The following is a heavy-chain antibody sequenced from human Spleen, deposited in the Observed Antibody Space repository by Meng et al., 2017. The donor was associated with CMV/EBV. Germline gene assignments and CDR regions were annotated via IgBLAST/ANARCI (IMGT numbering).Heavy chain of an antibody. CDR2: INPSGGSS. D-gene: IGHD6-13*01. Sequence: SGNTVISYYIHRVRQAPGQGLEWMGIINPSGGSSTDAQKFQGRVTMTRDTSTSTVYMELSSLSSEDTAVYFCARGFLRIAATGLGNWGLGTLVTVSS. CDR1: GNTVISYY. CDR3: ARGFLRIAATGLGN. J-gene: IGHJ4*02. V-gene: IGHV1-46*01.